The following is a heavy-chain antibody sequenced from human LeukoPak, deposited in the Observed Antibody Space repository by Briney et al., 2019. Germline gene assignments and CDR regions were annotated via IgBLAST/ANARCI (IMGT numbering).Heavy chain of an antibody. CDR2: IWSDSAEI. V-gene: IGHV3-21*01. J-gene: IGHJ4*02. CDR3: ARDFFHSDISRPFDY. CDR1: GFIFSRYT. Sequence: GGSLRLSCAASGFIFSRYTINWVRQAPGKGLEWVSSIWSDSAEIHYADSVKGRFTISRDNTKDSLYLQMDSLRAEDSAVYYCARDFFHSDISRPFDYWGQGTLVTVSS. D-gene: IGHD3-3*02.